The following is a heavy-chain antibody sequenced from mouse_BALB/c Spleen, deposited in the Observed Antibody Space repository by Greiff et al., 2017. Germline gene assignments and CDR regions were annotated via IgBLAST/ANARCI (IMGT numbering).Heavy chain of an antibody. CDR2: INPSNGRT. Sequence: QVQLQQSGAELVKPGASVKLSCKASGYTFTSYWMHWVKQRPGQGLEWIGEINPSNGRTNYNEKFKSKATLTVDKSSSTAYMQLSSLTSEDSAVYYCARSDGYYFDYWGQGTTLTVSS. CDR1: GYTFTSYW. V-gene: IGHV1S81*02. CDR3: ARSDGYYFDY. D-gene: IGHD2-3*01. J-gene: IGHJ2*01.